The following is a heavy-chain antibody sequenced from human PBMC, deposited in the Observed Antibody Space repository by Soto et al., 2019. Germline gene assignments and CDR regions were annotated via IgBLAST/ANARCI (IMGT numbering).Heavy chain of an antibody. D-gene: IGHD2-21*02. Sequence: SETLSLTCTVSGDSISNYCWSWIRQSPGKGLEWIGDMHYSGDTNYNPSLKSRVTMSIDTSKNQFSLRLTSVTAADRAVYYCARDRTAKFAPYWHFDLWGRGTLVTVSS. CDR2: MHYSGDT. V-gene: IGHV4-59*01. CDR3: ARDRTAKFAPYWHFDL. J-gene: IGHJ2*01. CDR1: GDSISNYC.